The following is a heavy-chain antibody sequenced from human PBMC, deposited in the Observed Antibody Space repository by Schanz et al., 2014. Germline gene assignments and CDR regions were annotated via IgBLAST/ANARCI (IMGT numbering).Heavy chain of an antibody. J-gene: IGHJ5*02. CDR2: VSHDGFTK. CDR1: GFTFSDHW. D-gene: IGHD3-10*01. CDR3: AKDQLANYRGSGYNWFDP. V-gene: IGHV3-30*18. Sequence: VQLVESGGALVQPGGSLRLSCSASGFTFSDHWMSWVRQPPGKGLEWVSIVSHDGFTKHYADSVRGRFTLSRDNSKNTVYLQMNSLRADDTAVYYCAKDQLANYRGSGYNWFDPWGQGTLVTVSS.